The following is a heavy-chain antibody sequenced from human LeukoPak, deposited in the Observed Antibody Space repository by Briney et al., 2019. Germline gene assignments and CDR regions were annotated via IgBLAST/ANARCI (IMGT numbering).Heavy chain of an antibody. D-gene: IGHD3-10*02. Sequence: GGSLRLSCAASGFTFNWMTWVRQAPGKGLEWVANIKQDGSEKYYVDSVKGRFTISRDNAKNSLYLQMNSLRAEDTAVYYCAELGITMIGGVWGKGTTVTISS. J-gene: IGHJ6*04. V-gene: IGHV3-7*01. CDR2: IKQDGSEK. CDR1: GFTFNW. CDR3: AELGITMIGGV.